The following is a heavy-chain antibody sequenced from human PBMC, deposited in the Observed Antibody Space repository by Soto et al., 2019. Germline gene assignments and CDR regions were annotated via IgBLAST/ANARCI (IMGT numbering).Heavy chain of an antibody. V-gene: IGHV1-2*02. CDR3: ARGRRSGGSPMIVVVPFDY. CDR2: INPNSGGT. D-gene: IGHD3-22*01. CDR1: GYTFTGYY. J-gene: IGHJ4*02. Sequence: ASVKVSCKASGYTFTGYYLHWVRQAPGQGLEWLGWINPNSGGTNYAQKFQGRVTMTRDTSISTAYMELTSLSSDDTAVYYCARGRRSGGSPMIVVVPFDYWGQGTPVTVSS.